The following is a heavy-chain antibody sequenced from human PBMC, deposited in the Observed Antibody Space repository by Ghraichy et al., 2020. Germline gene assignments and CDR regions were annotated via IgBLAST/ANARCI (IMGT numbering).Heavy chain of an antibody. Sequence: SETLSLTCTVSGGSISSSSYYWGWIRQPPGKGLEWIGSIYYSGSTYYNPSLKSRVTISVDTSKNQFSLKLSSVTAADTAVYYCARHEGWLLVWYFDLWGRGTLVTVSS. CDR1: GGSISSSSYY. CDR3: ARHEGWLLVWYFDL. CDR2: IYYSGST. D-gene: IGHD3-22*01. J-gene: IGHJ2*01. V-gene: IGHV4-39*01.